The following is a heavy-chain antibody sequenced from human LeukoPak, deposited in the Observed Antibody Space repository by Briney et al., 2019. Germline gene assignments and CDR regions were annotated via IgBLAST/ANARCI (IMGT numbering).Heavy chain of an antibody. CDR3: ATSQGVIAADAFDI. D-gene: IGHD6-25*01. CDR2: ISAYNGNT. Sequence: ASVKVSCKASGYTFTSYGISWVRQAPGQGLEWMGWISAYNGNTNYAQKLQGRVTMTTDTSTSTAYMELRSLRSDDTAVYYCATSQGVIAADAFDIWGQGTMFTVSS. V-gene: IGHV1-18*01. J-gene: IGHJ3*02. CDR1: GYTFTSYG.